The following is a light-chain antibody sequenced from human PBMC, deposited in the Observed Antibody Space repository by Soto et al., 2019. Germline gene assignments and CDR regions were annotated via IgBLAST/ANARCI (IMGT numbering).Light chain of an antibody. J-gene: IGLJ2*01. Sequence: SYELTQPPSVSVSPGQTASITCSGNKLGDRYAYWYQQKPGQSPVLVIYLDTERPSGIPERFSGSNSGNTATLTISGTQAMDEADYYCQTWDSSTVVFGGGTKVTVL. CDR2: LDT. CDR1: KLGDRY. CDR3: QTWDSSTVV. V-gene: IGLV3-1*01.